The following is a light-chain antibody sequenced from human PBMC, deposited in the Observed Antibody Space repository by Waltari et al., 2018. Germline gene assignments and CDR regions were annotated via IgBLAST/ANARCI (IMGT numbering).Light chain of an antibody. CDR1: KLGDKY. CDR3: QAWDSGVV. CDR2: QDS. Sequence: SYELTQPPSVSVSPGQTASITCSGDKLGDKYVCWYQQKPGHSPEVVIYQDSLRPSWIPERFSGSNSGNTATLTISGTQPVDDAAYYGQAWDSGVVFGGGTKLTVL. J-gene: IGLJ2*01. V-gene: IGLV3-1*01.